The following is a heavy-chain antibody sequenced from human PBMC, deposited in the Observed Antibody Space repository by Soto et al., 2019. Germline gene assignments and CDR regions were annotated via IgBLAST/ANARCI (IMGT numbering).Heavy chain of an antibody. V-gene: IGHV4-4*07. CDR2: IYTSGST. CDR3: ARDLVGIVATDETYGMDV. CDR1: GGSISSYY. Sequence: PSEPLSLTCTVSGGSISSYYWIWIRQPAGKGLEWIGRIYTSGSTHYNPPLKSRVTMSVDTSKNQFSLKLSSVTAADTAVYYCARDLVGIVATDETYGMDVWGQGTTVTVSS. D-gene: IGHD5-12*01. J-gene: IGHJ6*02.